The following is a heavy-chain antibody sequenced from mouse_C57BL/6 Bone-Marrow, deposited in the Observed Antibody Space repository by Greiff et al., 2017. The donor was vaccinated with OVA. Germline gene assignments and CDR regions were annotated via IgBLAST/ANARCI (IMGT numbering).Heavy chain of an antibody. CDR1: GYSFTGYY. Sequence: VQLKESGPELVKPGASVKISCKASGYSFTGYYMNWVKQSPEKSLEWIGEINPSTGGTTYNQKFKAKATLTVDKSSSTAYMQLKSLTSEDSAVYYCARCGRLPYFDYWGQGTTLTVSS. V-gene: IGHV1-42*01. D-gene: IGHD3-2*02. CDR2: INPSTGGT. CDR3: ARCGRLPYFDY. J-gene: IGHJ2*01.